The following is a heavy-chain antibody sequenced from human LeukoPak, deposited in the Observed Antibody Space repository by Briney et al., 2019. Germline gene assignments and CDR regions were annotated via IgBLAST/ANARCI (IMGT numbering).Heavy chain of an antibody. CDR3: ARVRSSSSSKYYYYYGMDV. V-gene: IGHV4-59*01. CDR1: GGSISSYY. D-gene: IGHD6-6*01. Sequence: PSETLSLTCTVSGGSISSYYWSWIRQPPGKGLEWIGNIYYSGSTNYNPSLKSRVTISVDTSKNQFSLKLSSVTAADTAVYYCARVRSSSSSKYYYYYGMDVWGQGTTVTVSS. CDR2: IYYSGST. J-gene: IGHJ6*02.